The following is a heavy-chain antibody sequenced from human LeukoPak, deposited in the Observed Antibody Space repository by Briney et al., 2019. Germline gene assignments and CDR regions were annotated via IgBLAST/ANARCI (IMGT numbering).Heavy chain of an antibody. CDR3: ARDPPGKGFPALYYFDY. Sequence: ASVKVSCKASGYTFTSYDINWVRQATGQGLEWMGWMNPNSGNTNYAQKLQGRVTMTTDTSTSTAYMELRSLRSDDTAVYYCARDPPGKGFPALYYFDYWGQGTLVTVSS. CDR2: MNPNSGNT. V-gene: IGHV1-8*01. D-gene: IGHD3-10*01. CDR1: GYTFTSYD. J-gene: IGHJ4*02.